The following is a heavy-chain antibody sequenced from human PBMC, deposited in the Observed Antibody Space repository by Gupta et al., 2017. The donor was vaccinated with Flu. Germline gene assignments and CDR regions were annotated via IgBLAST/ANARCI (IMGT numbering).Heavy chain of an antibody. V-gene: IGHV3-23*01. CDR3: AKDLYTIPGALDS. J-gene: IGHJ4*02. CDR2: INNNGGST. CDR1: GFSFSTYA. D-gene: IGHD4/OR15-4a*01. Sequence: VQLLESGGGLVQPGGSLRLSCAASGFSFSTYAVRWVRRAPGTGLEWVSGINNNGGSTNYADSVKGRFTISRDNSKNMLYLEMNSLRAEDTALYYCAKDLYTIPGALDSWGQGTLVTVSS.